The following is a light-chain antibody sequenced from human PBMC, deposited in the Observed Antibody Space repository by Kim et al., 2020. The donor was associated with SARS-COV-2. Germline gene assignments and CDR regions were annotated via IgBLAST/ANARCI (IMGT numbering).Light chain of an antibody. Sequence: LSPGERATRSCRASQSLRRTYLAWYQQRPGQATRLLIYDASSRATGIPDRFSGSGSGTDFTLTITRLEPEDFAVYYCQQYGTSPTFGQGTKVDIK. CDR2: DAS. V-gene: IGKV3-20*01. J-gene: IGKJ1*01. CDR1: QSLRRTY. CDR3: QQYGTSPT.